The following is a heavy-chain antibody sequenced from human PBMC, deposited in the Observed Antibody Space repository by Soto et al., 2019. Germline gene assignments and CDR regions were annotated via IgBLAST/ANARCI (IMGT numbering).Heavy chain of an antibody. CDR2: MNPDSGNT. D-gene: IGHD5-18*01. CDR1: GYTFSSYD. Sequence: QVQLVQSGAEVKKPGASVKVSCKASGYTFSSYDINWVRQAPGQGLEWMGWMNPDSGNTGYAQKVQGRVTMTRDFFKSTAYMELSSLRSEDTAVYYSVRRARMGAQLWFPLDLWAQGSLVTVSS. CDR3: VRRARMGAQLWFPLDL. V-gene: IGHV1-8*01. J-gene: IGHJ4*02.